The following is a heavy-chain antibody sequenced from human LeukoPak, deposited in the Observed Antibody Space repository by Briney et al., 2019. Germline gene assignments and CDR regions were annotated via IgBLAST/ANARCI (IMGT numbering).Heavy chain of an antibody. D-gene: IGHD6-13*01. CDR3: ARPRSRTFDY. Sequence: SETLSLTCAVSGGSFSGYYWSWVRQPPGKGLEWIGEINHSGSTKYNASLKSRVTISVEASNNQFSLKLSSVTAADTAVYYCARPRSRTFDYWGQGTLVTVSS. V-gene: IGHV4-34*01. CDR1: GGSFSGYY. J-gene: IGHJ4*02. CDR2: INHSGST.